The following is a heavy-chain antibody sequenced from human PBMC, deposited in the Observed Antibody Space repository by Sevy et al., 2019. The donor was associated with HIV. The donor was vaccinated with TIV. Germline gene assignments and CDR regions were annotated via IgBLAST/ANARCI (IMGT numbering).Heavy chain of an antibody. CDR1: GYTLTKLG. Sequence: ASVKVSCKVSGYTLTKLGMHWVRQAPGKGLEWMGSFDPEDGETIYAQKFQGRLTMTEDTSTDTAYMDLSSLRSEVTAVYFCATTKDYYESSGSPFDYWGQGTVVTVSS. J-gene: IGHJ4*02. V-gene: IGHV1-24*01. CDR2: FDPEDGET. D-gene: IGHD3-22*01. CDR3: ATTKDYYESSGSPFDY.